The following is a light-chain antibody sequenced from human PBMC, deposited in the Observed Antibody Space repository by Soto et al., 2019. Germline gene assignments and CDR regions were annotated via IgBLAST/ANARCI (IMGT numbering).Light chain of an antibody. V-gene: IGLV2-23*02. CDR1: TSDVGSYNL. J-gene: IGLJ2*01. CDR3: CSYATPRQ. Sequence: QSVLTQPPSVSGAPGQRVTISCTGTTSDVGSYNLVSWYQQHPGKAPKLIIYEVSERPSGVSTRFSGSKSGNMASLTISGLQAEDEAEYYCCSYATPRQFGGGTKVTVL. CDR2: EVS.